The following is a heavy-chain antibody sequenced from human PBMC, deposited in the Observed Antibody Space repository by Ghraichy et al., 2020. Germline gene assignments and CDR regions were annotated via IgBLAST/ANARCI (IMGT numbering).Heavy chain of an antibody. Sequence: SETLSLTCAVYNGPFDSYYWSWIRQPPGKGLEWIGEINHIASASYSPSLKSRVTLSVDRSKNQFSLRLSSVTAADTAVYYCARGRKSSQQLVPLPFDYWGQGPLVNVSS. D-gene: IGHD6-13*01. CDR1: NGPFDSYY. CDR3: ARGRKSSQQLVPLPFDY. J-gene: IGHJ4*02. V-gene: IGHV4-34*01. CDR2: INHIASA.